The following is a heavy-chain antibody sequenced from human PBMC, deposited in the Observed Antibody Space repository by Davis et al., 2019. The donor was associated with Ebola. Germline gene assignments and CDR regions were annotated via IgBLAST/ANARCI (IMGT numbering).Heavy chain of an antibody. J-gene: IGHJ4*02. CDR3: AKTDGYNCDY. Sequence: GESLKISCRGSGYDFSIKWIGWVRQVPGKGLGGMGFFFPSDSDTRYSPSFEGQITVSADKSTDTAYLQWDSLKASDTATYYCAKTDGYNCDYWGQGTQVTVSS. CDR2: FFPSDSDT. D-gene: IGHD5-24*01. V-gene: IGHV5-51*01. CDR1: GYDFSIKW.